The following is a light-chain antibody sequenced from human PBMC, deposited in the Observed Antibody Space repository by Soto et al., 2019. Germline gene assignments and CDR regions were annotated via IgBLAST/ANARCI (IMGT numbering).Light chain of an antibody. J-gene: IGKJ1*01. CDR2: GAS. Sequence: EIVLTQSPGTLSLSPGEGATVSCRASQSVSSSYLAWYQQKPGQAPRLLIYGASSRATGIPDRFSGSGSGTDFTLTISRLETEDFGVYYCQQYATSPPRTFGQGTKVDIK. CDR1: QSVSSSY. CDR3: QQYATSPPRT. V-gene: IGKV3-20*01.